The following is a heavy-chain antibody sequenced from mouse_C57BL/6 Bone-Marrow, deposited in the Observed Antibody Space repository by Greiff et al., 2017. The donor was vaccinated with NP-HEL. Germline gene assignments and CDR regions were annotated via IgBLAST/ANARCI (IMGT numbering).Heavy chain of an antibody. D-gene: IGHD1-1*01. V-gene: IGHV5-17*01. CDR1: GFTFSDYG. J-gene: IGHJ3*01. CDR2: ISSGSSTI. CDR3: ARLYYGGSLAWFAY. Sequence: EVKLVESGGGLVKPGGSLKLSCAASGFTFSDYGMHWVRQAPEKGLEWVAYISSGSSTIYYADTVKGRFTISRDNAKNTLFLQMTSLRSEDTAMYYCARLYYGGSLAWFAYWGQGTLVTVAA.